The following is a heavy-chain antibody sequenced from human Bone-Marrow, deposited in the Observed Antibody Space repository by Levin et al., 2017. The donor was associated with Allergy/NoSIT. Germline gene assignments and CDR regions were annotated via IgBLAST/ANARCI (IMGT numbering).Heavy chain of an antibody. D-gene: IGHD1-26*01. V-gene: IGHV3-30-3*01. Sequence: PGGSLRLSCAASGFTFSSYVMHWVRQAPGKGLEWVALISNDGSTQYYADSVKGRFTISRDSSKNTLYLQMYSLRPEDTAVYYCAGEFALVGTTMASDYWGQGTLVTVSS. CDR1: GFTFSSYV. CDR2: ISNDGSTQ. CDR3: AGEFALVGTTMASDY. J-gene: IGHJ4*02.